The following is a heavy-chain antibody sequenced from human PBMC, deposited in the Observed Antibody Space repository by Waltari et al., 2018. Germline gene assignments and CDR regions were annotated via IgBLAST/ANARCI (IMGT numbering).Heavy chain of an antibody. Sequence: EVQLVESGGGLVKPGGSLRLSCAASGFPFRRYSRNWVRQAPGKGLEWVSSISSSSSYIYYADSVKGRFTISRDNAKNSLYLQMNSLRAEDTAVYYCARGGGSRDYDYWGQGTLVTVSS. D-gene: IGHD1-26*01. J-gene: IGHJ4*02. V-gene: IGHV3-21*01. CDR3: ARGGGSRDYDY. CDR2: ISSSSSYI. CDR1: GFPFRRYS.